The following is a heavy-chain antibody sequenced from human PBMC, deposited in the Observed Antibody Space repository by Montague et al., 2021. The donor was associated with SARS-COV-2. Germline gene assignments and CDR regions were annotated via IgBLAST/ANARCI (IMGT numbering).Heavy chain of an antibody. CDR2: IHHGGST. CDR1: GGSFSTYS. Sequence: SETLSLTCAVHGGSFSTYSWNWSRQPPGKGLEWIGEIHHGGSTNYNPSLKSRVTISADTSKNQFSLKLTSVAAADTAVYYCSRLGDGVVPSPILGVGPYYAYCHIDVWGQGTPVTVSS. V-gene: IGHV4-34*01. D-gene: IGHD3-10*01. J-gene: IGHJ6*03. CDR3: SRLGDGVVPSPILGVGPYYAYCHIDV.